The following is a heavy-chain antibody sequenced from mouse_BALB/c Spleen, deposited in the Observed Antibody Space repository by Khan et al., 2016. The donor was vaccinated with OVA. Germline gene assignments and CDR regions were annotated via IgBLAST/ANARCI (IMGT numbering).Heavy chain of an antibody. J-gene: IGHJ3*01. CDR2: INPYNAGT. D-gene: IGHD4-1*01. CDR3: ARGASSWDFSFPY. Sequence: VQLKESGPELVEPGASVKMSCKASGYTFTNYVMHWVKQKPGQGLEWIGYINPYNAGTRYNAKFKGKATLTSDISSTTAYMELSSLTSEDSAVYFCARGASSWDFSFPYWGQWTLVTVSA. V-gene: IGHV1S136*01. CDR1: GYTFTNYV.